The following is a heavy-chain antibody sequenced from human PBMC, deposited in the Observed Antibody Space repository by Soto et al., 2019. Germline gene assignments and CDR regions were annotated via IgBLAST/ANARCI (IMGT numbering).Heavy chain of an antibody. CDR2: ISGSGGST. Sequence: PGGSLRLSCAASGFTFSSYAMSWVRQAPGKGLEWVSAISGSGGSTYYADSEKGRFTISRDNSKNTLYLQMNSLRAEDTAVYYCAAPDIVVVPAAITAYDYWGQGTLVTVSS. V-gene: IGHV3-23*01. CDR3: AAPDIVVVPAAITAYDY. CDR1: GFTFSSYA. D-gene: IGHD2-2*01. J-gene: IGHJ4*02.